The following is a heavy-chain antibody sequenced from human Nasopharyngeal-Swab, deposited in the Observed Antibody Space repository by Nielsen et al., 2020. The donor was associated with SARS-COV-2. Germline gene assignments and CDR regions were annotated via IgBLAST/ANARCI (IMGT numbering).Heavy chain of an antibody. J-gene: IGHJ3*02. CDR1: GGSSSGYY. CDR3: ASSPMFRWLQLRGDSRAFDI. V-gene: IGHV4-34*01. D-gene: IGHD5-24*01. Sequence: SETLSPTCALYGGSSSGYYWSWIRPLPGKGLEWIGEIKHSVRTNYNPTLKSRVTISVDTSRNQFSLKLSSVTAADKAVYYCASSPMFRWLQLRGDSRAFDIWGQGTMVTVSS. CDR2: IKHSVRT.